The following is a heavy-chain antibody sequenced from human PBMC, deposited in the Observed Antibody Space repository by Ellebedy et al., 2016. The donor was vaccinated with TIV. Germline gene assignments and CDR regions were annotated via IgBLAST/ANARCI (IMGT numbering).Heavy chain of an antibody. CDR1: GFTFSSYW. CDR3: ARGITMVWGVSLGY. Sequence: AGESLKISCVASGFTFSSYWMSWVRQAPGKGLEWVGFIRSKAYGGTTEYAASVRGRFTISRDDSKNSLYLQMNSLKTEDTAVYYCARGITMVWGVSLGYWGQGSLVTVSS. CDR2: IRSKAYGGTT. J-gene: IGHJ4*02. V-gene: IGHV3/OR16-6*02. D-gene: IGHD3-10*01.